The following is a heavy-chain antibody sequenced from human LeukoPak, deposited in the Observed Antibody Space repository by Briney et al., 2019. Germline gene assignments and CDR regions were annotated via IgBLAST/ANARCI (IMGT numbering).Heavy chain of an antibody. D-gene: IGHD3-22*01. CDR2: IYTSGST. Sequence: KPSETLSLTCTVCGGSISSYYWRWLRRPAGKGLEWIGRIYTSGSTNYNPSLKSRVTMSVDTSKNQFSLKLSSVTAADTAVYYCARVLGDDSSGYYYDYWGQGTLVTVSS. CDR3: ARVLGDDSSGYYYDY. CDR1: GGSISSYY. J-gene: IGHJ4*02. V-gene: IGHV4-4*07.